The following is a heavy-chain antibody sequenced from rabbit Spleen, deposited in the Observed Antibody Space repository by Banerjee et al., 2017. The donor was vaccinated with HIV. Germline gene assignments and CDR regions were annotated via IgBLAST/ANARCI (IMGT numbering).Heavy chain of an antibody. CDR3: ARETSTTKIWYFDL. J-gene: IGHJ4*01. D-gene: IGHD1-1*01. CDR1: GVSLSDKDV. V-gene: IGHV1S40*01. Sequence: QSLEESGGDLVKPEGSLTLTCKASGVSLSDKDVMCWVPQAPGKGLEWIACINIVTGKAVYARWAKGRFIMSRTSSTTVTLQMTSLTVADTATYFCARETSTTKIWYFDLWGPGTLVTVS. CDR2: INIVTGKA.